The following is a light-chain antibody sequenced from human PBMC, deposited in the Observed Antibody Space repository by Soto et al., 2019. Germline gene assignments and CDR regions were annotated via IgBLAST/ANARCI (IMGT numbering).Light chain of an antibody. CDR3: LQYGSSVWT. CDR1: QRLSSNY. CDR2: GAS. V-gene: IGKV3-20*01. Sequence: EIVLTQSPGTLSLSPGEGATLSCRASQRLSSNYLAWFQQKPGQAPRLLIYGASSRATGIPDRFSGSGSGTDFTLTIPRLEPEDFAVYYCLQYGSSVWTFGQGTKVDIK. J-gene: IGKJ1*01.